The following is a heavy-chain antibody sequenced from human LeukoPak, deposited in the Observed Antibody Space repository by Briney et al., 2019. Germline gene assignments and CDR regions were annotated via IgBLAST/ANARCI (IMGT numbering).Heavy chain of an antibody. CDR3: ARLAVTGEDDSFDY. CDR1: GFTFSSYS. V-gene: IGHV3-48*01. Sequence: GGSLRLSCAASGFTFSSYSMNWVPQAPGKGLEWVSYISSSSSTIYYADSVKGRFTISRDNAKNSLYLHMNSLRAEDTAVYYCARLAVTGEDDSFDYWGQGTLVTVSS. J-gene: IGHJ4*02. D-gene: IGHD6-19*01. CDR2: ISSSSSTI.